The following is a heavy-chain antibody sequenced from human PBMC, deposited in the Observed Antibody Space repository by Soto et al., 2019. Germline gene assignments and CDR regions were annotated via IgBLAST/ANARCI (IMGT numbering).Heavy chain of an antibody. CDR3: ARDHRGGSRY. D-gene: IGHD2-15*01. CDR1: GGTFSSYT. CDR2: IIPILGIA. J-gene: IGHJ4*02. Sequence: QVQLVQSGAEVKKPGSSVKVSCKASGGTFSSYTISWVRQAPGQGLEWMGRIIPILGIANYAQKFQGRVTITEDKSTSTAYMELSSLRSEDTAVYYCARDHRGGSRYWGQGTLVTVSS. V-gene: IGHV1-69*08.